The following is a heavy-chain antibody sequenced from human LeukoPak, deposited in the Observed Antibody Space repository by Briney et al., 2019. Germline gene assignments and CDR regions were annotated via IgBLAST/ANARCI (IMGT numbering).Heavy chain of an antibody. CDR3: ASTYDFWSDLEY. V-gene: IGHV3-7*01. CDR1: GFPFSSYW. J-gene: IGHJ4*02. D-gene: IGHD3-3*01. CDR2: IKQDGSEK. Sequence: PGGSLRLSCAAPGFPFSSYWLSWVRQAQGKGLEGVANIKQDGSEKYYVDSVKGRFTISRDNAKNSLYLQMNSLRAEDTAVYYCASTYDFWSDLEYWGQGTLVTVSS.